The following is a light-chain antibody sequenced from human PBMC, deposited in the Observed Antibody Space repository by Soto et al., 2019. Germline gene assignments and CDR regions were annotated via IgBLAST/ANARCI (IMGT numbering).Light chain of an antibody. CDR1: QSVSSSY. Sequence: IVLTQSPGTRSSSPGERATISCRASQSVSSSYLAWYQQNPGQAPRLLIYGASSRATGIPDRFSGSGSGTDFTLTISRLAPEDFAVYYCQQYGSSRTFGQGTKVDIK. J-gene: IGKJ1*01. CDR3: QQYGSSRT. V-gene: IGKV3-20*01. CDR2: GAS.